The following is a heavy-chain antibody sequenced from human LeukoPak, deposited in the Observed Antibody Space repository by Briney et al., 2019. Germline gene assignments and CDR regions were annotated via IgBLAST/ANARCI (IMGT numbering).Heavy chain of an antibody. J-gene: IGHJ4*02. V-gene: IGHV3-7*01. CDR3: ARDSAGNDY. CDR2: IKQDGSEK. CDR1: GFTFSSYS. Sequence: GGSLRLSCAASGFTFSSYSMNWVRQAPGKGLEWVANIKQDGSEKYYIDSVKGRFTISRDNAKNSLYLQMNSLRAEDTAMYYCARDSAGNDYWGQGTLVTVSS. D-gene: IGHD6-13*01.